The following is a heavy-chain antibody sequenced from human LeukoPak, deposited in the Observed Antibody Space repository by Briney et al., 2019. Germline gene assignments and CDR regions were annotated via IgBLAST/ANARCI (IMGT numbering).Heavy chain of an antibody. CDR1: GYTFTGYY. CDR3: ARDFFSMDDSRVTGP. J-gene: IGHJ5*02. V-gene: IGHV1-2*02. D-gene: IGHD3-22*01. Sequence: ASVKVSCKASGYTFTGYYMHWVRQAPGQGLEWMGWINPNIGGTNYAQKFQGRVTMTRDTSISTAYMELSRLRSDDTAVYYCARDFFSMDDSRVTGPWGQGTLVTVSS. CDR2: INPNIGGT.